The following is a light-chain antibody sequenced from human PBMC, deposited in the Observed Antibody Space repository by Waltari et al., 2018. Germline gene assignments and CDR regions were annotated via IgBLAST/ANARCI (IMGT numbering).Light chain of an antibody. V-gene: IGKV3-20*01. CDR1: QSVGRS. CDR2: DAS. CDR3: QHYVRLPAT. J-gene: IGKJ1*01. Sequence: EIVLTQSLGTLSLSPGERATLACRASQSVGRSLAWYQQKPGQAPRLLIYDASHRATGIPDRFSGSGSGTDFSLTISRLEPEDFAVYYCQHYVRLPATFGQGTKVEI.